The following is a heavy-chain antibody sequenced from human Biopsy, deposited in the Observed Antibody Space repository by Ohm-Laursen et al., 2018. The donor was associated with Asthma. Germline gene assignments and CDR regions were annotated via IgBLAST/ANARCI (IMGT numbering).Heavy chain of an antibody. V-gene: IGHV3-30*02. D-gene: IGHD4-23*01. CDR3: ARTHERWTSIQDDALDI. CDR1: GITFSTYG. J-gene: IGHJ3*02. CDR2: IWYDGRKK. Sequence: GSLRLSCTASGITFSTYGMHWVRQAPGKGLEWVSFIWYDGRKKTYADSVKGRFTISRDNSKNTLYLQMNSLRVEDTVIYYCARTHERWTSIQDDALDIWGQGTMVIVSS.